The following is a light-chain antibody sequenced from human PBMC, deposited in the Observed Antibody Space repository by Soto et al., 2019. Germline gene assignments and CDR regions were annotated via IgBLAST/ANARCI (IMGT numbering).Light chain of an antibody. CDR1: QSVSTF. Sequence: EVVLTQSPATLSMSPGERVTLSCRASQSVSTFVAWYQHKPGQAPRPVIYDTFKRAPGVPDMFSGGGSGTDFSLTISSLEPEDFAVYYCQQRARWPMPFGQGTRLELK. CDR2: DTF. CDR3: QQRARWPMP. J-gene: IGKJ5*01. V-gene: IGKV3-11*01.